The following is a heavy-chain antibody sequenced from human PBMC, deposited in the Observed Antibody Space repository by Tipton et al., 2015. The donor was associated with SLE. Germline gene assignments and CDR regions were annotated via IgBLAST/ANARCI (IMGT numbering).Heavy chain of an antibody. D-gene: IGHD3-22*01. CDR1: GGFFRDYF. J-gene: IGHJ4*02. Sequence: TLSLTCGVYGGFFRDYFWSWIRQPPGEGLEWIGEINQYGNTNYNPSLKSRVTLSGDTSKNEFSLKLNSVAAADTAVYYCVRGPRGSSGYPNWGQGTLVTVSS. CDR2: INQYGNT. V-gene: IGHV4-34*01. CDR3: VRGPRGSSGYPN.